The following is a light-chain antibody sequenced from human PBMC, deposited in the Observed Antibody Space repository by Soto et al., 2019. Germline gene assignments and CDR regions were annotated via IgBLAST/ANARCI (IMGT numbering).Light chain of an antibody. CDR1: QSLLHSDGYNY. Sequence: DSVMTQFPLSLSVTPGEPASISCRSSQSLLHSDGYNYLDWYVQKPGQSPQLLISLGSNRASGVPDRLRGSGSGTDFTLKISRVEAEDVGVYYCMRALQIRVEFGQGTKVEIK. CDR2: LGS. V-gene: IGKV2-28*01. CDR3: MRALQIRVE. J-gene: IGKJ1*01.